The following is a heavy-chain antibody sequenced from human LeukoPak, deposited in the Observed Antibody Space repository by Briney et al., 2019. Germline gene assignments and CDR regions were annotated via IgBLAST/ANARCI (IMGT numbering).Heavy chain of an antibody. CDR2: ISWDSGIT. D-gene: IGHD5-18*01. CDR1: GFTFGDYT. Sequence: GGSLRLSCAASGFTFGDYTMYWVRHAPGKGLGWVSLISWDSGITYYADSVKGPFTISRDNRKNSMYLQMNSVITEDRALYYCAKDSEDSYAFYSWGQGTLVTVSS. V-gene: IGHV3-43*01. J-gene: IGHJ4*02. CDR3: AKDSEDSYAFYS.